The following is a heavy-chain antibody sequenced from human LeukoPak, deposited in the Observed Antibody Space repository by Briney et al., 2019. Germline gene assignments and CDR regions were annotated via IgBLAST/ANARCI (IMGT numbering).Heavy chain of an antibody. CDR1: GFTFSSYA. J-gene: IGHJ4*02. Sequence: GGSLRLSCAASGFTFSSYAMSWVRQAPGKGLEWVSAISGSGGSTYYADSVKGRFTISRDNSKNTLYLQMNSLRAEDTAVYYCAKDQHHPHYYDYVWGSPRGYYFDYWGQGTLVTVSS. D-gene: IGHD3-16*01. CDR2: ISGSGGST. CDR3: AKDQHHPHYYDYVWGSPRGYYFDY. V-gene: IGHV3-23*01.